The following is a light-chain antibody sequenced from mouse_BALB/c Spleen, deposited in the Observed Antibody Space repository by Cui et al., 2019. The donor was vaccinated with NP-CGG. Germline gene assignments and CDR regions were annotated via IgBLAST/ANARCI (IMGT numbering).Light chain of an antibody. CDR3: ALWYSNHWV. J-gene: IGLJ1*01. CDR2: GTN. V-gene: IGLV1*01. Sequence: QAVVTQGSAPTTSPGETVTLTCRSSTGAVTTINYANWVQEKPDHLFTGLIGGTNNRAPGVPARFSGSLIGDKAALTITGAQTEDEAIYFCALWYSNHWVFGGGTKLTVL. CDR1: TGAVTTINY.